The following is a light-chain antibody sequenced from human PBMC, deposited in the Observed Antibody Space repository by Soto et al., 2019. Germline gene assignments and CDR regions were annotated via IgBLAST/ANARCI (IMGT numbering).Light chain of an antibody. V-gene: IGKV1-9*01. CDR2: AAS. Sequence: DIQLTQSPSFLSASVGDRVTITCRAGQGLTSHLAWYQQKPGKAPKLLMDAASTLQSGVPSRFSGSGSGTEFTLTISRLQPEDFATYYCQQLYSYPITFGGGTKVDIK. CDR3: QQLYSYPIT. CDR1: QGLTSH. J-gene: IGKJ4*01.